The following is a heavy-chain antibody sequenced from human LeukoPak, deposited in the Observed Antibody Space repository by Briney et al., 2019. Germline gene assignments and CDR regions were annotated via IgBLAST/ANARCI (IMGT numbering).Heavy chain of an antibody. CDR2: ISSSGDYK. J-gene: IGHJ4*02. Sequence: GESLRLSCAAYGFTFRTYTMNWVRQAPGKGLEWVSSISSSGDYKYYVDSLKGRFTISRDNAKNSVFLQLNSLRAEDTAVYYCARQWFGELMPTRKYYFDYWGQGTLVTVSS. CDR1: GFTFRTYT. D-gene: IGHD3-10*01. CDR3: ARQWFGELMPTRKYYFDY. V-gene: IGHV3-21*01.